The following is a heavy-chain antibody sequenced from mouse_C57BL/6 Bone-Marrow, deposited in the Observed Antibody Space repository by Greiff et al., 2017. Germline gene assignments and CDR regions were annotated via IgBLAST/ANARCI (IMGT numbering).Heavy chain of an antibody. CDR1: GYAFSSSW. V-gene: IGHV1-82*01. Sequence: QVQLQQSGPELVKPGASVKISCKASGYAFSSSWLNWVKQRPGKGLEWIGRIYPVDGDTNYNGKFKGKATLTADKSSSTAYMQLSSLTSEDSAVXFCARGTTVVAHWYFDVWGTGTTVTVSS. D-gene: IGHD1-1*01. J-gene: IGHJ1*03. CDR3: ARGTTVVAHWYFDV. CDR2: IYPVDGDT.